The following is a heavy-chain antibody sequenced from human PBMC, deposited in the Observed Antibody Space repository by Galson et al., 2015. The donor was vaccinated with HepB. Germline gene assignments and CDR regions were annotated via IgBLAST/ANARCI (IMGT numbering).Heavy chain of an antibody. CDR3: ARESHFSGWE. V-gene: IGHV3-53*01. D-gene: IGHD6-19*01. CDR1: GFTVSNTY. CDR2: IIDVGST. Sequence: SLRLSCAASGFTVSNTYMIWVRQAPGKGLELVSGIIDVGSTYYADSAKGRFTLSRDNSKNTLFLQMNSLRGEDTAVYYCARESHFSGWEWGQGTLVTVSS. J-gene: IGHJ4*02.